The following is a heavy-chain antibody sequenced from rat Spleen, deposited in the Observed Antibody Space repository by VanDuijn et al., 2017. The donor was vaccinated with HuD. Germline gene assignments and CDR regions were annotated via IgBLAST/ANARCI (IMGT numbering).Heavy chain of an antibody. V-gene: IGHV5-7*01. CDR2: ISYDGSTV. J-gene: IGHJ2*01. CDR3: TREGNPYYFDY. Sequence: EVQLVESGGGLVQPGRSLKLSCSASGFTFSDFTMAWVRQAPKKGLEWVATISYDGSTVHYRDSVKGRFTVSRDNAKSTLYLQMDSLRSEDPATYYCTREGNPYYFDYWGQGVMVTVSS. D-gene: IGHD3-4*01. CDR1: GFTFSDFT.